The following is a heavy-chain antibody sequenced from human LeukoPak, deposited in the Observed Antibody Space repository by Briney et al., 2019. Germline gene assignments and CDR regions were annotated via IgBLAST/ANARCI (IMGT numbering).Heavy chain of an antibody. CDR2: INTNTGNP. CDR1: GYTFTSYA. Sequence: ASVKVSCKASGYTFTSYAMNWVRQAPGQGLEWMGWINTNTGNPTYAQGFTGRFVFSLDTSVSTAYLQISSLKAEDTAVYYCARVLYGEGLDYYYYYGMDVWGQGTLVTVSS. CDR3: ARVLYGEGLDYYYYYGMDV. D-gene: IGHD3-3*01. J-gene: IGHJ6*02. V-gene: IGHV7-4-1*02.